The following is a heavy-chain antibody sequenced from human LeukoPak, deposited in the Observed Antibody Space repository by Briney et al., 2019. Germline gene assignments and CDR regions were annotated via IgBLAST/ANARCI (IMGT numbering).Heavy chain of an antibody. D-gene: IGHD1-7*01. J-gene: IGHJ6*03. CDR1: GGSISSSSYY. CDR3: AGQNYDYYYYYMDV. CDR2: IYYSGST. V-gene: IGHV4-39*01. Sequence: SETLSLTCTVSGGSISSSSYYWGWIRQPPGKGLEWIGSIYYSGSTYYNPSLKSRVTISVDTSKNQFSLKLSSVTAADTAVYYCAGQNYDYYYYYMDVWGKGTTVTISS.